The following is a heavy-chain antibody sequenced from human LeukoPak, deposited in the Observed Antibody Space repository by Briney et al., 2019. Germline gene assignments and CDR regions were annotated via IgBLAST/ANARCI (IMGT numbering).Heavy chain of an antibody. CDR1: GFTFSNYA. CDR2: VSGSGGSI. D-gene: IGHD3-3*01. V-gene: IGHV3-23*01. J-gene: IGHJ4*02. Sequence: PGGSLRLSCAASGFTFSNYAMNWVRQAPGKGLEWVSAVSGSGGSIYYADSVKGRFTISRDNSRNILFLQMTSLRAEDTAVYFCVKDSMSIPSFGVVNWGQGTLVTVSS. CDR3: VKDSMSIPSFGVVN.